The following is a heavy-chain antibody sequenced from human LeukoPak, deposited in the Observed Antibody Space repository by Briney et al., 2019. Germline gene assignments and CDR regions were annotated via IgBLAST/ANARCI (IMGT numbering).Heavy chain of an antibody. Sequence: ASVKVSCKASGYTFTSYGISWVRQAPGQGLEWMGWISAYNGNTNYAQKLQGRVTMTTDTSTSTAHMELRSLRSDDTAVYYCAREAARPIYWFDPWGQGTLVTVSS. V-gene: IGHV1-18*01. CDR2: ISAYNGNT. CDR3: AREAARPIYWFDP. J-gene: IGHJ5*02. CDR1: GYTFTSYG. D-gene: IGHD6-6*01.